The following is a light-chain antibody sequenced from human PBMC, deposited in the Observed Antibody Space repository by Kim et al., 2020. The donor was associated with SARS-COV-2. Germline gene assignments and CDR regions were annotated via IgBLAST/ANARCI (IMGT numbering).Light chain of an antibody. J-gene: IGLJ2*01. Sequence: PGQTARITCSGDALPKQYAYWYQQKPGQAPVVMIYKDSERPSGIPERFSGSSSGTTVTLTISGVQAEDEADYYCQSADSSGTYVIFGGGTQLTVL. CDR1: ALPKQY. CDR3: QSADSSGTYVI. CDR2: KDS. V-gene: IGLV3-25*03.